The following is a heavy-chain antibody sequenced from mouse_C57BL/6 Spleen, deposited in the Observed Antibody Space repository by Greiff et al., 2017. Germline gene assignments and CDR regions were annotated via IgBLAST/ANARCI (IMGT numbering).Heavy chain of an antibody. CDR3: ARPYYGSSFSFAY. J-gene: IGHJ3*01. CDR1: GFTFSDYY. V-gene: IGHV5-12*01. Sequence: EVKVVESGGGLVQPGGSLKLSCAASGFTFSDYYMYWVRQTPEKRLEWVAYISNGGGSTYYPDTVKGRFTISRDNAKNTLYLQMSRLKSEDTAMYYCARPYYGSSFSFAYWGQGTLVTVSA. CDR2: ISNGGGST. D-gene: IGHD1-1*01.